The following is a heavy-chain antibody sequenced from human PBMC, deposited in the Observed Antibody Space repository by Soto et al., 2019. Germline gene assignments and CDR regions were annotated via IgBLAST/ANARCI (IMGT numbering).Heavy chain of an antibody. CDR1: RFTFRNYG. CDR2: ISPTGEQR. J-gene: IGHJ6*02. Sequence: PGGSLSLSCAAYRFTFRNYGMSWVRQGPGKGLEWVPGISPTGEQRFYVDSVKGRFFISRDNSQNTLSLEMSNLRADDTAVYYCAKRYGSGSYRDFNSYYGMDIWGQGTSVTVSS. D-gene: IGHD3-10*01. CDR3: AKRYGSGSYRDFNSYYGMDI. V-gene: IGHV3-23*01.